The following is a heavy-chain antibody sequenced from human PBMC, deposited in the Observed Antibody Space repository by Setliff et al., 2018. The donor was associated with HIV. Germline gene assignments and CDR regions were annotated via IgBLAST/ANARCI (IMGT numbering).Heavy chain of an antibody. V-gene: IGHV1-69*06. D-gene: IGHD6-13*01. Sequence: SVKVSCKASAGTVSSYGISWVRQAPGQGLEWMGRIIPNFGAANYAQRFQGRVTITAGKSTSTVYMELTSLRSEDTAMYYCARDFPSPDYSSSWAHLYYHYGMDVWGQGTTVTVSS. CDR2: IIPNFGAA. J-gene: IGHJ6*02. CDR1: AGTVSSYG. CDR3: ARDFPSPDYSSSWAHLYYHYGMDV.